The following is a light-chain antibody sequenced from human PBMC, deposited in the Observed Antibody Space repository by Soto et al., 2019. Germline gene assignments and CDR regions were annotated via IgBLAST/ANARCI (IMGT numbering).Light chain of an antibody. CDR2: KAS. V-gene: IGKV1-5*03. J-gene: IGKJ1*01. Sequence: DIQMTQSPSTLSASVGDRVTITCRASQSISSWLAWYQQKPGKAPKLLIYKASSLNSEVPSRFSGSGSGTEFTLTISSLQPDDFATYYCQQYNSYSPETFGQGTKVEIK. CDR1: QSISSW. CDR3: QQYNSYSPET.